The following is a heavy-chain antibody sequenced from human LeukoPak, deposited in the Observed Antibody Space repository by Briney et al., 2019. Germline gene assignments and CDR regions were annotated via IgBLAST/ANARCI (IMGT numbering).Heavy chain of an antibody. J-gene: IGHJ3*02. Sequence: GGSLRLSCAASGFTFSSYAMHWVRQAPGKGLEWVAVISYDGSNKYYADSVKGRFTISRDNSKNTLYLQMNSLRAEDTAVYYCAREISTSSSWYGDDAFDIWGQGTMVTVSS. CDR1: GFTFSSYA. V-gene: IGHV3-30-3*01. D-gene: IGHD6-13*01. CDR3: AREISTSSSWYGDDAFDI. CDR2: ISYDGSNK.